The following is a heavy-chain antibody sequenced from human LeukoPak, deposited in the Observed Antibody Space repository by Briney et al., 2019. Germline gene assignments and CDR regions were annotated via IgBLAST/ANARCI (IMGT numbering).Heavy chain of an antibody. CDR3: ATNGGGDSGYGNFDY. J-gene: IGHJ4*02. D-gene: IGHD5-12*01. V-gene: IGHV3-23*01. Sequence: PGGSLRLSCAASGFSFSSYAMNWVRQAPGKGLEWVSIFGAGKNTTYYADSVKGRFTVSRDNSKNSLYLQMNSLRAEDTALYYCATNGGGDSGYGNFDYWGQGTLVTVSS. CDR1: GFSFSSYA. CDR2: FGAGKNTT.